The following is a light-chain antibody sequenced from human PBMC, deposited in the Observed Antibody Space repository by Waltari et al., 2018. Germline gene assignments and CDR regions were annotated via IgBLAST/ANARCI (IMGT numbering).Light chain of an antibody. J-gene: IGLJ1*01. CDR1: RCDLGGYHS. CDR2: DVS. Sequence: HSALTPTRSVSGSPGQSVTISCTATRCDLGGYHSVPCFQQHPGKVPKLLIYDVSERPSDVPDRFSGSKSANTASLTISGLQTEDEADYYCCSFAGSYTFVFGTGTRVTVL. V-gene: IGLV2-11*01. CDR3: CSFAGSYTFV.